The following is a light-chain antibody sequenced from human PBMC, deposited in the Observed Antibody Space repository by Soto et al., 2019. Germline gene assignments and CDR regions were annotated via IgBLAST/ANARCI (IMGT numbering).Light chain of an antibody. CDR3: QVWVSSSVHYYV. Sequence: SYELTQPPSVSVAPGQTARITCGGNNIGSKSVHWYQQKPGQDPVLVVYDDSDRPSGIPERFSGSNSGNTATLTISRVEAWDEADYYCQVWVSSSVHYYVFGTGTKLTVL. CDR1: NIGSKS. V-gene: IGLV3-21*02. J-gene: IGLJ1*01. CDR2: DDS.